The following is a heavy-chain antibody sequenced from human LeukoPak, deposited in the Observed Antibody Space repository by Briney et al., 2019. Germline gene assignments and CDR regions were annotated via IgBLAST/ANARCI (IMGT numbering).Heavy chain of an antibody. CDR3: GYSSSSPPQFDY. V-gene: IGHV1-2*02. J-gene: IGHJ4*02. CDR1: GYTFAGYY. D-gene: IGHD6-6*01. CDR2: INPNSGGT. Sequence: ASVKVSCKASGYTFAGYYMHWVRQAPGQGLEWMGWINPNSGGTNYAQKFQGRVTMTRDTSISTAYMELSRLRSDDTAVYYCGYSSSSPPQFDYWGQGTLVTVSS.